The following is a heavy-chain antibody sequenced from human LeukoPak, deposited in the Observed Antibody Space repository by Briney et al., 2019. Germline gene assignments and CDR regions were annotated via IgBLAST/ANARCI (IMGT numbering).Heavy chain of an antibody. CDR2: IIPIFGTA. D-gene: IGHD3-16*02. Sequence: ASVKVSCKASGGTFSSYAISWVRQAPGQGLEWMGGIIPIFGTANYAQKFQGRVTITADESTSTAYMELSSLRSEDTAVYYCARSEALRLGELSLKYYFDYWGQGTLVTVPS. CDR3: ARSEALRLGELSLKYYFDY. J-gene: IGHJ4*02. CDR1: GGTFSSYA. V-gene: IGHV1-69*13.